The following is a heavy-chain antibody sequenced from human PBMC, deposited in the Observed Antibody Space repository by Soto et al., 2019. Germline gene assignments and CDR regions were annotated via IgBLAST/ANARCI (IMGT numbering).Heavy chain of an antibody. CDR1: GFDASVNF. J-gene: IGHJ6*02. CDR3: VRDNYYYGMDV. V-gene: IGHV3-66*01. CDR2: INNAFNT. Sequence: EVQLVESGGTLVQPGGSLRLSCADSGFDASVNFMTWVRQAPGKGLEWVSAINNAFNTFYADSVTGRFTISRDNSKNTLYLQMNSLRVEDTAMYYCVRDNYYYGMDVWGQGTAVTVSS.